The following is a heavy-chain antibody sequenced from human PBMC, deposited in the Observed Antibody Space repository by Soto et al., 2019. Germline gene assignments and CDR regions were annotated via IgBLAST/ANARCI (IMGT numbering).Heavy chain of an antibody. J-gene: IGHJ4*02. D-gene: IGHD2-15*01. V-gene: IGHV4-39*01. CDR3: ARLVGGIVRPVDY. Sequence: QLQLQESGPGLVKPSETLSLTCTVYGGSISSSSYYWGWIRQRPGKGLEWIGSVYYGGSTYYTPSLKIRVTLSVDTSKSQFSLKLSSVTAADTAVYYGARLVGGIVRPVDYWGKGTLVTVSS. CDR2: VYYGGST. CDR1: GGSISSSSYY.